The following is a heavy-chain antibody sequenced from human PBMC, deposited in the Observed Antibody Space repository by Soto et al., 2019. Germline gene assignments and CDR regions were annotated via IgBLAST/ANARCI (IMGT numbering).Heavy chain of an antibody. CDR3: AQDRGWGVVSPSHDS. J-gene: IGHJ5*01. Sequence: EVQLLESGGGVVRPGGSLRLSCAASGFTFRNFVMSWVRQVPGKGLQWVSAIRATGGQTFYADSVKGRFTISRDNSKDMLYLQMNSLRDEDTALYFCAQDRGWGVVSPSHDSWGQGTLVTVSS. CDR1: GFTFRNFV. CDR2: IRATGGQT. V-gene: IGHV3-23*01. D-gene: IGHD2-21*01.